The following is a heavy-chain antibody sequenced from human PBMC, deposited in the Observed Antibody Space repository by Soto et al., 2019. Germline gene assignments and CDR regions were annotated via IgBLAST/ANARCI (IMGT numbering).Heavy chain of an antibody. D-gene: IGHD3-16*02. J-gene: IGHJ4*02. CDR2: INAGNGNT. CDR1: GYTFTSYA. Sequence: QVQLVQSGAEVKKPGASVKVSCKASGYTFTSYAMHWVRQAPGQRLEWMGWINAGNGNTKYSQKFQGRVPITRDTSASTAYMELSSLRSEDTAVYYCARGLYVWGSYRSLQFDYWGQGTLVTVSS. CDR3: ARGLYVWGSYRSLQFDY. V-gene: IGHV1-3*01.